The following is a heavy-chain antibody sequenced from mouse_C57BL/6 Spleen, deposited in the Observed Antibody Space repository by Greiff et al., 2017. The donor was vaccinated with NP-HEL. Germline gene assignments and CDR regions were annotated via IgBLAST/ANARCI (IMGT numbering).Heavy chain of an antibody. CDR2: ISYDGSN. J-gene: IGHJ1*03. Sequence: EVQVVESGPGLVKPSQSLSLTCSVTGYSITSGYYWNWIRQFPGNKLEWMGYISYDGSNNYNPSLKNRISITRDTSKNQFFLKLNSVTTEDTATYYGARVERGSYDYDGDWYFDVWGTGTTVTVSS. CDR3: ARVERGSYDYDGDWYFDV. D-gene: IGHD2-4*01. V-gene: IGHV3-6*01. CDR1: GYSITSGYY.